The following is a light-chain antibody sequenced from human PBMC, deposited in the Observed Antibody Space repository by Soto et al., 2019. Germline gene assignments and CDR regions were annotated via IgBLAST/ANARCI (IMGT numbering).Light chain of an antibody. CDR1: QSLSKTY. CDR3: QQYVSPPWT. V-gene: IGKV3-20*01. J-gene: IGKJ1*01. Sequence: EIVLMQSPGTLSLSPGERATLSCRASQSLSKTYLAWYQKKPGQAPSLLIDGASSRATGTPDRFSGSGSGTDFPLTISRLEPEDFAVYYCQQYVSPPWTFGQGTKVEIK. CDR2: GAS.